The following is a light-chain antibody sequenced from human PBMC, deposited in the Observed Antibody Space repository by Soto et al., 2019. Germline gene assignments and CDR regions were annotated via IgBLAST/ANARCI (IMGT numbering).Light chain of an antibody. CDR2: GAS. Sequence: EIVLTQSPATLSLSPGERATLSCRASQTVNSYLAWFQQKPGQTPRLLIYGASSRATGIPDRFSGTGSETDFTLTISRLEPEDFAVYYCQQYDNSPSTFGQGTRLEIK. CDR1: QTVNSY. V-gene: IGKV3-20*01. CDR3: QQYDNSPST. J-gene: IGKJ5*01.